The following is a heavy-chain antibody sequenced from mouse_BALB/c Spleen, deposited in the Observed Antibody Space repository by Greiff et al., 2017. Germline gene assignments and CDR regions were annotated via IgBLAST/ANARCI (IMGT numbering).Heavy chain of an antibody. CDR2: IDPANCNT. D-gene: IGHD3-2*01. Sequence: VQLQQSGAELVKPGASVKLSCTASGFNIKDTYMHWVKQRPEQGLEWIGRIDPANCNTKYDPKFQGKATITADTSSNTAYLQLSSLTSEDTAVYYCAPDSSGYVGAYWGQGTLVTVSA. CDR3: APDSSGYVGAY. V-gene: IGHV14-3*02. J-gene: IGHJ3*01. CDR1: GFNIKDTY.